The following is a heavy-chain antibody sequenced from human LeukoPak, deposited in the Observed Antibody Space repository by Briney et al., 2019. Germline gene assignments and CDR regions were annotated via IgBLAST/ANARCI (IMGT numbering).Heavy chain of an antibody. CDR3: ARGARYSRSWYNRAYYFDY. V-gene: IGHV4-34*01. J-gene: IGHJ4*02. CDR2: IKHSGSH. D-gene: IGHD6-13*01. Sequence: ADTLSLLCAVYGRSFSGYYGRWPRHPPGEGLEWIGEIKHSGSHNYNPSLKSRVTISLDTYKNQFSLKLSSVTAADTAVYYCARGARYSRSWYNRAYYFDYRGQGTLGTVS. CDR1: GRSFSGYY.